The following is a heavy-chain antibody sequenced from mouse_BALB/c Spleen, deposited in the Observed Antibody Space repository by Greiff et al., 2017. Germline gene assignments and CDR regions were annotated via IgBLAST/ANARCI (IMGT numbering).Heavy chain of an antibody. CDR2: IYPGSGST. Sequence: LQQPGSELVRPGASVKLSCTASGYTFTSYWMPWVKQRPGQGLEWIGNIYPGSGSTNYDEKFKSKATLTVDTSSSTTYMQLSSLTSEDSAVYYCTRLGEGRPAYWGQGTLVTVSA. D-gene: IGHD1-2*01. CDR1: GYTFTSYW. V-gene: IGHV1S22*01. J-gene: IGHJ3*01. CDR3: TRLGEGRPAY.